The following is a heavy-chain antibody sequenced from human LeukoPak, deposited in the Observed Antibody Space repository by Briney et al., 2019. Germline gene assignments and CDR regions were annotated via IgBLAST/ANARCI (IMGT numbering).Heavy chain of an antibody. Sequence: PGGSLRLSCAASGFTFSSYAMSWVRQAPGEGLEWVSAISGSGGSTYYAGSVKGRFTISRDNSKNTLYLQMNSLRAEDTAVYYCARWGGYDSSGYYRDWGQGTLVTVSS. CDR2: ISGSGGST. V-gene: IGHV3-23*01. J-gene: IGHJ4*02. D-gene: IGHD3-22*01. CDR3: ARWGGYDSSGYYRD. CDR1: GFTFSSYA.